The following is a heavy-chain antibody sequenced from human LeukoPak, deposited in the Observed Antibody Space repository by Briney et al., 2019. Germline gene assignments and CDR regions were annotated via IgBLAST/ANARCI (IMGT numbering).Heavy chain of an antibody. J-gene: IGHJ4*02. CDR3: ARHYCSGDNCYYFDY. D-gene: IGHD2-15*01. Sequence: KPSETLSLTCTVSSGSISSYYWSWIRQPPGEGLEWIGYIYYSGNTNYNPSLESRVTISVDTSKNQFSLKLSSVTAADTAVYYCARHYCSGDNCYYFDYWGQGALVTVSS. CDR1: SGSISSYY. V-gene: IGHV4-59*01. CDR2: IYYSGNT.